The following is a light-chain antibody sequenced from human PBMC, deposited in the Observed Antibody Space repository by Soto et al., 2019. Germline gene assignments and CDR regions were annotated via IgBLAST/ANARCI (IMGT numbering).Light chain of an antibody. V-gene: IGKV3-20*01. J-gene: IGKJ3*01. Sequence: EIVLTQSPDTLSLSPVERATLSCRASQSVSSSYLAWYQQKPGQAPRLLIYGASSRATGIPDRFSGSGSGTDFTLTISRLEPEDFAMYYCQQYGSSLFTFGPGTKVDIK. CDR1: QSVSSSY. CDR3: QQYGSSLFT. CDR2: GAS.